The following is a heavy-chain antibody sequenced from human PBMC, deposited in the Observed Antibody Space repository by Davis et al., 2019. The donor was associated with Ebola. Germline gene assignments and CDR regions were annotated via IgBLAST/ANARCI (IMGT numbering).Heavy chain of an antibody. CDR3: ARVSRPMIVVALLGRNYFDY. J-gene: IGHJ4*02. CDR2: INAGNGDT. Sequence: AASVKVSCKASGYIFTTYAIHWVRQAPGQRLEWMGWINAGNGDTKSSQKFQGRVTITRDTSASTAYMELSSLRSEDTAVYYCARVSRPMIVVALLGRNYFDYWGQGTLVTVSS. D-gene: IGHD3-22*01. V-gene: IGHV1-3*01. CDR1: GYIFTTYA.